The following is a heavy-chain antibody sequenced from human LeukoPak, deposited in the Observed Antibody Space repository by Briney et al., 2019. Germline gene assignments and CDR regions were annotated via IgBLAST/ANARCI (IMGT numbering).Heavy chain of an antibody. CDR1: GFPFSSYA. CDR2: ISDSGGRT. D-gene: IGHD2-15*01. CDR3: ARTYCIGSSCPGVFEY. J-gene: IGHJ4*02. Sequence: GGSPRLSCAASGFPFSSYAMSWVRQAPGKRLEWVSVISDSGGRTYSAASVKGRFTISRDNSKDTLYLQMNSLRAEDTAVYYCARTYCIGSSCPGVFEYWGQGTLVTVSS. V-gene: IGHV3-23*01.